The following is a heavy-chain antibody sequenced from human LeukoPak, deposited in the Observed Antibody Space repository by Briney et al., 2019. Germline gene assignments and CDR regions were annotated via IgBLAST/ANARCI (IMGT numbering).Heavy chain of an antibody. CDR3: ASTNDFGDYVGA. CDR1: GGSISSGGFS. CDR2: MYHGGST. J-gene: IGHJ5*02. D-gene: IGHD4-17*01. V-gene: IGHV4-30-2*01. Sequence: SETLSLTCAVSGGSISSGGFSWSWIRQPPGKGLEWIGYMYHGGSTYYNPSLESRVTISVDRSKNQFSLKLSSVTAADTAVYYCASTNDFGDYVGAWGKGTLVTVSS.